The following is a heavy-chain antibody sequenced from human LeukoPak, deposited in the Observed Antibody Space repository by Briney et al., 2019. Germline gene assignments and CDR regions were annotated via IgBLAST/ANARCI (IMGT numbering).Heavy chain of an antibody. CDR1: GFTFSSYW. CDR3: AREPRLGYCSGGSCYSGVMGLLDY. Sequence: GGSLRLSCAASGFTFSSYWMNWVRQAPGKGLVWVSRIASDGSSTTYADSVKGRFSISRDNAKNSLYLQMNSLRAEDTAVYYCAREPRLGYCSGGSCYSGVMGLLDYWGQGTLVTVSS. CDR2: IASDGSST. J-gene: IGHJ4*02. D-gene: IGHD2-15*01. V-gene: IGHV3-74*01.